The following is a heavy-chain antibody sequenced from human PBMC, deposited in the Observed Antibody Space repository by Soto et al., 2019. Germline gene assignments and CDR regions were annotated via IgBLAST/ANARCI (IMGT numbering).Heavy chain of an antibody. CDR3: ARRYGSVFDY. CDR2: IYYSGST. D-gene: IGHD6-19*01. V-gene: IGHV4-59*01. J-gene: IGHJ4*02. Sequence: SDTLSLNFTAPGDPIRSYYWSWIRQPPGKGLEWIGYIYYSGSTKYNPSLKSRVTISVDTSKNQFSLKLSSVTAADTAVYYCARRYGSVFDYWGQGTLVTVS. CDR1: GDPIRSYY.